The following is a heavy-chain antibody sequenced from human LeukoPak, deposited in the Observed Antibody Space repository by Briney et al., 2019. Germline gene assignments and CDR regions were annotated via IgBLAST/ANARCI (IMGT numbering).Heavy chain of an antibody. V-gene: IGHV3-7*01. D-gene: IGHD1-14*01. Sequence: GGSLRLSCAASGFTFSSYWMSWVRQAPGKGLEWVANIKQDGSEKYYVDSVKGRFTISRDNAKNSLYLQMNSLRAEGTAVYYCASPRITGTTDAFDIWGQGTMVTVSS. J-gene: IGHJ3*02. CDR1: GFTFSSYW. CDR3: ASPRITGTTDAFDI. CDR2: IKQDGSEK.